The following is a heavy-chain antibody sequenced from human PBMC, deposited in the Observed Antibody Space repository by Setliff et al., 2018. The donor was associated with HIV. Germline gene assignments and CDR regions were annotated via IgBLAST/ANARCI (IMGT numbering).Heavy chain of an antibody. Sequence: GESLKISCQGSGDSFSNHWISWVRQVPGQGLEWMGNIDPSNSNTNYSPSFQGHVTISADKSISTAYLQWSSLKASDTALYYCARGFYGGYYFDYWGQGTLVTVSS. CDR3: ARGFYGGYYFDY. CDR2: IDPSNSNT. V-gene: IGHV5-10-1*01. CDR1: GDSFSNHW. J-gene: IGHJ4*02. D-gene: IGHD4-17*01.